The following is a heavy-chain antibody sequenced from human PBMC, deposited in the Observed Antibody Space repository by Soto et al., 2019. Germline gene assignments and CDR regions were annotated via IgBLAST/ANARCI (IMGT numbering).Heavy chain of an antibody. V-gene: IGHV1-8*01. D-gene: IGHD2-15*01. CDR3: VRQPGGVATPGDDY. J-gene: IGHJ4*02. CDR2: MNPDSGDT. Sequence: QVQLVQSGAEVKKPGASVKVSCEASGYPFSAFDINWVRQAGGQGLEWMGWMNPDSGDTAFAQRFKDRITMTRSTYISTAYMELSRLTSDDTAVYFCVRQPGGVATPGDDYWGQGTLVTVSS. CDR1: GYPFSAFD.